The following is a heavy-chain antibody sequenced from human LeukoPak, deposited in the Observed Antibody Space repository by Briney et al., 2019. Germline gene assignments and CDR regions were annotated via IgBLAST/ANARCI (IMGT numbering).Heavy chain of an antibody. CDR3: ARWIIVATKYNWFDP. Sequence: PSETLSLTCTVSGGSISSYYWSWIRQPAGKGLEWIGRIYTSGSTNYNPSLKSRVTMSVDTSKNQFSLKLSSVTAADTAVYYCARWIIVATKYNWFDPWGQGTLVTVSS. CDR2: IYTSGST. V-gene: IGHV4-4*07. D-gene: IGHD5-12*01. J-gene: IGHJ5*02. CDR1: GGSISSYY.